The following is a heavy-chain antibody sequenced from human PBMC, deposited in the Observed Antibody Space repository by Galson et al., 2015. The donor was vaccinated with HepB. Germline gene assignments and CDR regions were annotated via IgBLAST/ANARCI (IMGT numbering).Heavy chain of an antibody. CDR1: GFTFSSYA. Sequence: SLRLSCAASGFTFSSYAMHWVRQAPGKGLEWVAVISYDGSNKYYADSVKGRFTISRDNSKNTLYLQMNSLRAEDTAVYYCARAILLWPSALDYWGQGTLVTVSS. V-gene: IGHV3-30-3*01. D-gene: IGHD5-18*01. CDR3: ARAILLWPSALDY. CDR2: ISYDGSNK. J-gene: IGHJ4*02.